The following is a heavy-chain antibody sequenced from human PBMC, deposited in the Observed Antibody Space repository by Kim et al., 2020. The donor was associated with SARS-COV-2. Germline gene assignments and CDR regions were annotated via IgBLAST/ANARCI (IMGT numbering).Heavy chain of an antibody. CDR3: AKALYSGSYYDAFDI. D-gene: IGHD1-26*01. J-gene: IGHJ3*02. Sequence: VKGRFTISSDNSKNTLYLKMTSLRAEDTAVYYGAKALYSGSYYDAFDIWGQGTMVTVSS. V-gene: IGHV3-23*01.